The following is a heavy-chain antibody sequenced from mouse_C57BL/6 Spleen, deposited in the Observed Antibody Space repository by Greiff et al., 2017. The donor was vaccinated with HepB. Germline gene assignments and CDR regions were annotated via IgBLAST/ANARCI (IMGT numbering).Heavy chain of an antibody. J-gene: IGHJ2*01. CDR1: GYTFTSYW. CDR3: ARSGRYGSVFDY. D-gene: IGHD1-1*01. V-gene: IGHV1-55*01. Sequence: QVQLKQPGAELVKPGASVKMSCKASGYTFTSYWITWVKQRPGQGLEWIGDIYPGSGSTNYNEKFKSKATLTVDTSSSTAYMQLSSLTSEDSAVYYCARSGRYGSVFDYWGQGTTLTVSS. CDR2: IYPGSGST.